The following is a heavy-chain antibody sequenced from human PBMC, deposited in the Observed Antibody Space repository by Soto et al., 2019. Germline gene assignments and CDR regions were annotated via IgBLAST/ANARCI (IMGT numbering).Heavy chain of an antibody. CDR2: ISGSGGST. Sequence: GESLKISCAASGFTFSSYAMSWVRQAPGKGLEWVSAISGSGGSTYYADSVKGRFTISRDNSKNTLYLQMNSLRAEDTAVYYCAKDLGYCSGGSCFPRGTDAFDIWGQGTMVTVSS. V-gene: IGHV3-23*01. J-gene: IGHJ3*02. CDR1: GFTFSSYA. CDR3: AKDLGYCSGGSCFPRGTDAFDI. D-gene: IGHD2-15*01.